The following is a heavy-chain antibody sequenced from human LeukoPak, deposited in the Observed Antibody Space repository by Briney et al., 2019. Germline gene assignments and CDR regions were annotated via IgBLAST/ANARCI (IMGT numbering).Heavy chain of an antibody. V-gene: IGHV3-48*04. CDR1: GFTFGSYS. CDR2: ISSGSSIM. Sequence: GGSLRLSCVASGFTFGSYSMNWVRQAPGKGLEWVSYISSGSSIMYYADSVKGRCTISRDNAKNSLYLQMNSLRAEDTAVYYCARGGSLYFDQWGQGTLVTVSS. J-gene: IGHJ4*02. D-gene: IGHD3-16*01. CDR3: ARGGSLYFDQ.